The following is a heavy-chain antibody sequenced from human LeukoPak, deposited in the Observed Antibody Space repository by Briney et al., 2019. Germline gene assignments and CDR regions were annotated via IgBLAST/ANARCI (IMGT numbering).Heavy chain of an antibody. CDR2: IYSGGST. V-gene: IGHV3-53*01. J-gene: IGHJ6*02. CDR1: GFTVSSNY. Sequence: GGSLRLSCAASGFTVSSNYMSWVRQAPGKGLEWVSVIYSGGSTYYADSVKGRFTISRDNSKNTPYLQMNSLRAEDTAVYYCARDYPRRDYYGMDVWGQGTTVTVSS. CDR3: ARDYPRRDYYGMDV.